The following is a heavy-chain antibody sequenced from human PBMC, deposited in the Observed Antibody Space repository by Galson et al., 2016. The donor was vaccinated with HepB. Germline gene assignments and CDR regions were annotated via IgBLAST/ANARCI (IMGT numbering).Heavy chain of an antibody. Sequence: QSGAEVKKPGESLKISCTASGYSFPDYWIGWVRQMSGKGLEWMGIIYPGASDPRYSPSFQGQVTISVDKSNSTAYLQWSRLKASDTAMYYCARLGLGWEFLSYYYGMDVWGQGTTVIVSS. J-gene: IGHJ6*02. CDR3: ARLGLGWEFLSYYYGMDV. CDR1: GYSFPDYW. V-gene: IGHV5-51*01. CDR2: IYPGASDP. D-gene: IGHD3-10*01.